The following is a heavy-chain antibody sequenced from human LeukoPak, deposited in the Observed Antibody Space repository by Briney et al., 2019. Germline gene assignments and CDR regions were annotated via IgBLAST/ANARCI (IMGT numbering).Heavy chain of an antibody. V-gene: IGHV3-9*03. CDR2: LSYNSCNI. CDR1: GFTFDDYA. J-gene: IGHJ6*01. Sequence: GGSLRLSCSASGFTFDDYAMHWVRQAPGKGLEWVSGLSYNSCNIYYADSVKGRFTIPRDNAKTNRYLQMKRLRAEDMALIYCSKDLVGAAIYDYGMVVCGQGATVTVSS. D-gene: IGHD1-26*01. CDR3: SKDLVGAAIYDYGMVV.